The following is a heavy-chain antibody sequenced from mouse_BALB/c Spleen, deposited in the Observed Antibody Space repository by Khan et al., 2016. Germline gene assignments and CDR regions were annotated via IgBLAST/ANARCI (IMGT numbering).Heavy chain of an antibody. V-gene: IGHV3-2*02. Sequence: EVQLQESGPGLVKPSQSLSLTCTVTGYSITSDYAWNWIRQFPGNKLEWMGYISYSGSTSYNPSLKSRISITRDTSKNPSFLQLNSVTTEDTATXYCARSGSDDILFDYWDQRTTLTGS. CDR1: GYSITSDYA. D-gene: IGHD3-1*01. J-gene: IGHJ2*01. CDR3: ARSGSDDILFDY. CDR2: ISYSGST.